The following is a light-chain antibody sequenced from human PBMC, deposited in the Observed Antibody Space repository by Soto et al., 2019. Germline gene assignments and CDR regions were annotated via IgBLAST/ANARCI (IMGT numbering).Light chain of an antibody. CDR3: QSYDSSLSGL. CDR1: SSNIGAGYD. V-gene: IGLV1-40*01. J-gene: IGLJ2*01. CDR2: GNS. Sequence: QLVLTQPPSESGAPGQRVTISCTGSSSNIGAGYDVHWYQQLPGTAPKLLIYGNSNRPSGVPDRFSGSKSGTSASLAITGLQAEDEADYCCQSYDSSLSGLFGGGTKLTVL.